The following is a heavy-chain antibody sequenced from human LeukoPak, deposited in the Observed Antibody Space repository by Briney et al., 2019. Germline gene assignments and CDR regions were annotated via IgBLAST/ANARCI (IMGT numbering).Heavy chain of an antibody. CDR2: INHSGST. Sequence: PSETLSLTCAVYGGSFSGYYWSWIRQPPGKGLEWIGKINHSGSTNYNPSLKSRVTMSVDTSKNQFSLKVSSVTAADTAVYYCARVFDSGSQAYFYYMDVWGKGTTVTISS. CDR3: ARVFDSGSQAYFYYMDV. J-gene: IGHJ6*03. V-gene: IGHV4-34*01. CDR1: GGSFSGYY. D-gene: IGHD3-10*01.